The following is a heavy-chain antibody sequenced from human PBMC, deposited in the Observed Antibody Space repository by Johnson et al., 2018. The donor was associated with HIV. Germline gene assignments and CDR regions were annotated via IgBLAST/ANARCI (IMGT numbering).Heavy chain of an antibody. CDR2: ISRDGVNT. D-gene: IGHD3/OR15-3a*01. Sequence: VQLEESGGGLVQPGGSLRLSCEASGFTFSSYAMHWVRQAPGEGLEYVSAISRDGVNTFYADSVKDRFTIFRDNSKNTLYLQMGSLRPEDMGIYYCAIPCFFDFVNYRWGQGTMVTVSS. V-gene: IGHV3-64*07. CDR3: AIPCFFDFVNYR. CDR1: GFTFSSYA. J-gene: IGHJ3*01.